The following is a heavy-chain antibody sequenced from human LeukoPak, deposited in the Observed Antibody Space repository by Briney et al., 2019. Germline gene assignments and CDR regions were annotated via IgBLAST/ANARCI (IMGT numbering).Heavy chain of an antibody. D-gene: IGHD5-24*01. CDR3: ARGFDGYYGFDI. J-gene: IGHJ3*02. CDR2: INQDGSDK. Sequence: GGSLRLSCEASGFTLSIYWMSWVRQAPGKCLEWVANINQDGSDKYYVDSVKGRFTISRDNGKKALHLQMSSLRVEDTAVYHCARGFDGYYGFDIWGQGTMVTVSS. CDR1: GFTLSIYW. V-gene: IGHV3-7*05.